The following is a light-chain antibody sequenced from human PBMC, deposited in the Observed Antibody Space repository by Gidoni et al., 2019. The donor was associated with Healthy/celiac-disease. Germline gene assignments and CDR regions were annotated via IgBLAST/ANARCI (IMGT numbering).Light chain of an antibody. J-gene: IGLJ2*01. CDR2: GNS. Sequence: QSVLTQPPSVSAAPGQRFTISCTGSSSHIGAGYDVHWYQQLPGTAPKLLIYGNSNRPSGVPDRFSGSKSGTSASLAITGLQAEDEADYYCQSYDSSLSGSRVFGGGTKLTVL. CDR1: SSHIGAGYD. V-gene: IGLV1-40*01. CDR3: QSYDSSLSGSRV.